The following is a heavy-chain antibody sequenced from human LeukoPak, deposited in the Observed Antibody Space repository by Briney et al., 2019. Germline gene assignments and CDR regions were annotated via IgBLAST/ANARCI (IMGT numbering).Heavy chain of an antibody. V-gene: IGHV4-59*01. CDR2: IYYSGST. CDR3: ARAYDFWSGYSPTFDY. D-gene: IGHD3-3*01. J-gene: IGHJ4*02. CDR1: GGSISSYY. Sequence: SETLSLTCTVSGGSISSYYWSWIRQPPGKGLEWIGYIYYSGSTNYNPSLKSRVTISVDTSKNQFSLKLSSVTAADTAVYYCARAYDFWSGYSPTFDYWGQGTLVTVSS.